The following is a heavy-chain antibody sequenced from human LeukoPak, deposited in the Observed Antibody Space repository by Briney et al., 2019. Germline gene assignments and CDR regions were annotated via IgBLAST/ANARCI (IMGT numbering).Heavy chain of an antibody. Sequence: ASVKVSCKASGYTFTSYAMHWVRQAPGQRLEWMGWINAGNGNTKYSQEFQGRVTITRDTSASTAYMELSRLRSDDTAVYYCARAGLTGDCSGGSCYGLFDYWGQGTLVTVSS. V-gene: IGHV1-3*01. CDR3: ARAGLTGDCSGGSCYGLFDY. D-gene: IGHD2-15*01. J-gene: IGHJ4*02. CDR1: GYTFTSYA. CDR2: INAGNGNT.